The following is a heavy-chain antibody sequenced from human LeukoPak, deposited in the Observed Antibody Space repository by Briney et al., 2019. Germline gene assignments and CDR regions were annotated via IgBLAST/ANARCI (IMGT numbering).Heavy chain of an antibody. CDR1: GFTFDDYA. V-gene: IGHV3-9*01. Sequence: SLRLSCAASGFTFDDYAMHWVRQAPGKGLEWVSGISWNSGSIGYADSVKGRFTISRDNAKNSLYLQMNSLRAEDTALYCCAXXXXXXXXXGYXYYYYGMDVWGQGTTVTVSS. J-gene: IGHJ6*02. CDR3: AXXXXXXXXXGYXYYYYGMDV. CDR2: ISWNSGSI.